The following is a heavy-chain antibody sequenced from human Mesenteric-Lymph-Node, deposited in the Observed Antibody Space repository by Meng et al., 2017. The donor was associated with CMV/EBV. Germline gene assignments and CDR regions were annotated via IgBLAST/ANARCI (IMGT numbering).Heavy chain of an antibody. D-gene: IGHD3-22*01. CDR2: INSDGSST. CDR1: GFTFSSYW. J-gene: IGHJ1*01. V-gene: IGHV3-74*01. Sequence: GESLKISCAASGFTFSSYWMHWVRQAPGKGLVWVSRINSDGSSTSYADSVKGRFTISRDNAKNTLYLQMNSLRAEDTAVYYCARDATPMIVVFQHWGQGTLVTVSS. CDR3: ARDATPMIVVFQH.